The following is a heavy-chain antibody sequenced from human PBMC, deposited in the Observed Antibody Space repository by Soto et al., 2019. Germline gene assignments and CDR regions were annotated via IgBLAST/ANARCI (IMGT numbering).Heavy chain of an antibody. Sequence: SETLSLTCTVSGGSISSYYWSWIRQPPGKGLEWIGSIYYSGSTYYNPSLKSRVTISVDTSKNQFSLKLSSVTAADTAVYYCARTRTYYDFWSGYYTHDYWGQGTLVNVSS. CDR2: IYYSGST. CDR3: ARTRTYYDFWSGYYTHDY. D-gene: IGHD3-3*01. J-gene: IGHJ4*02. CDR1: GGSISSYY. V-gene: IGHV4-59*05.